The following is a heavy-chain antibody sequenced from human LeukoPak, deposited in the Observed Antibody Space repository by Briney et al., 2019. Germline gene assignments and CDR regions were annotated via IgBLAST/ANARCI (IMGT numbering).Heavy chain of an antibody. CDR1: GYTFTSYW. Sequence: GESLRISCRGSGYTFTSYWNTWVRQMPGEGLEWRGRFDPSDSYTNYSPSFQGHVTISAAKSISTAYLQWSSLKASDPAMYYCARLEYDILTGYRFGYWGQGTLVTVSS. CDR2: FDPSDSYT. D-gene: IGHD3-9*01. CDR3: ARLEYDILTGYRFGY. J-gene: IGHJ4*02. V-gene: IGHV5-10-1*01.